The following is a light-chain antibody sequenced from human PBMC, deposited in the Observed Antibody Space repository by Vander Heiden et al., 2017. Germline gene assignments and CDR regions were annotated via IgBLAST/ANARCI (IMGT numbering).Light chain of an antibody. J-gene: IGKJ4*01. Sequence: EIVLTQSPATLSLSPGERATLSCRSSQSISSYLAWYQQKPGQAPRILIYDATNRATGIPARFSGSGSGTDFTLTISSLEPEDFAVYYCQRRNNWPLTFGWGTKVEIK. CDR2: DAT. CDR3: QRRNNWPLT. V-gene: IGKV3-11*01. CDR1: QSISSY.